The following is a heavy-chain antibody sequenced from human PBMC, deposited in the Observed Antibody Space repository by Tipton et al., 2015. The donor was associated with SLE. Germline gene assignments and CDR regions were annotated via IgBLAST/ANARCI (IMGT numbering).Heavy chain of an antibody. V-gene: IGHV4-39*07. CDR2: IDHSGRP. J-gene: IGHJ4*01. Sequence: TLSLTCTASGDSVGSTRYYWGWIRQPPGKGLQWIGHIDHSGRPYYNPPLKSRVTISRDTSQNQVSLTLTAVTAADTAVYFCARVEGGTPYYYDSAGFDSWGHGTLVTVSS. CDR1: GDSVGSTRYY. CDR3: ARVEGGTPYYYDSAGFDS. D-gene: IGHD3-22*01.